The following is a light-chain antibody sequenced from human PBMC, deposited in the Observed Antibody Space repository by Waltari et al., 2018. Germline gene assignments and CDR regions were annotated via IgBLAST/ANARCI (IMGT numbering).Light chain of an antibody. J-gene: IGLJ2*01. CDR1: SSDVGAYNY. Sequence: QSALTQPASVSGSPGQSITISCTGTSSDVGAYNYVSWYQQHPGKVPKLIIYDVSHRPPWVSFLFSGSKSDNTASLTISGLQAEDEADYYCISYTTSDTMIFGGGTKLTVL. CDR3: ISYTTSDTMI. V-gene: IGLV2-14*03. CDR2: DVS.